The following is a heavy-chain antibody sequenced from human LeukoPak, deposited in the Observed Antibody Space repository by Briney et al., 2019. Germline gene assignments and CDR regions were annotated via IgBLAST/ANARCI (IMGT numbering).Heavy chain of an antibody. J-gene: IGHJ6*03. CDR1: GYSISSGYY. CDR3: ARGSWTSYYYYYMDV. V-gene: IGHV4-38-2*02. CDR2: INHSGST. D-gene: IGHD3/OR15-3a*01. Sequence: SETLSLTCTVSGYSISSGYYWGWIRQPPGKGLEWIGEINHSGSTNYNPSLKSRVTISVDTSKNQFSLKLSSVTAADTAVYYCARGSWTSYYYYYMDVWGKGTTVTVSS.